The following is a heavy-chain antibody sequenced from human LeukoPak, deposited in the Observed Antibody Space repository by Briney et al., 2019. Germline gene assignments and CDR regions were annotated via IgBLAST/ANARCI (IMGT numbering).Heavy chain of an antibody. D-gene: IGHD2-21*01. CDR1: GFTFCSYS. CDR2: ISSSSSTI. V-gene: IGHV3-48*01. CDR3: ARLFHV. J-gene: IGHJ4*02. Sequence: GGSLRRSCPASGFTFCSYSMNWVRQAPGKGLEWVSYISSSSSTIYYAVSVKGRFTISRDNAKNSLYLQMNSLRAEDTAVYYCARLFHVWGQGTLVTVSS.